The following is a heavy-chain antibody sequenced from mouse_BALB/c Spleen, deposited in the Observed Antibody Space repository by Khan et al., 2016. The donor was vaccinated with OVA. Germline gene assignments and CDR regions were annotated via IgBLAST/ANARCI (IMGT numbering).Heavy chain of an antibody. V-gene: IGHV8-12*01. D-gene: IGHD2-4*01. CDR2: IYWDDEN. CDR1: GFSLSTSGMG. J-gene: IGHJ3*01. CDR3: ARNLYDYDPWFAY. Sequence: QVTLKESGPGILQSSQTLSLTCSFSGFSLSTSGMGVSWIRPPSGKGLEWLAHIYWDDENRSNPSLKSRLTISKDTSRKQVFLRITSVDTADATKYYCARNLYDYDPWFAYWGQGTLVTVSS.